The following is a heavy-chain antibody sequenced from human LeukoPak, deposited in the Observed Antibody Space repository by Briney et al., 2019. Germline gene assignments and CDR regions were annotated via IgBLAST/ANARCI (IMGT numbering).Heavy chain of an antibody. V-gene: IGHV3-7*01. Sequence: PGGSLTLSCAASGFIFSTYWMAWVGQAPGKGLEGVANIKEDGSDKNYVVSMKGRFTISRDNAKNSLYLQMNSLRAEDTAVYYCARDAGYGYDRFDYWGQGTQVTVSS. J-gene: IGHJ4*02. CDR1: GFIFSTYW. CDR2: IKEDGSDK. D-gene: IGHD5-18*01. CDR3: ARDAGYGYDRFDY.